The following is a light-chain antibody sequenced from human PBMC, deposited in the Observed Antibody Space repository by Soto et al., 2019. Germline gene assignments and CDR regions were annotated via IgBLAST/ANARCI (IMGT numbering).Light chain of an antibody. J-gene: IGKJ1*01. CDR3: QQYNNWPRT. Sequence: ETGMTQSPVTLSVSPGERVTLSCRASQSVRSHLAWYQQKPGQAPRLLIFGASTRATGIPARFSGSGSGTEFTLTISSLQSEDFVVYYCQQYNNWPRTFGQATKV. V-gene: IGKV3-15*01. CDR2: GAS. CDR1: QSVRSH.